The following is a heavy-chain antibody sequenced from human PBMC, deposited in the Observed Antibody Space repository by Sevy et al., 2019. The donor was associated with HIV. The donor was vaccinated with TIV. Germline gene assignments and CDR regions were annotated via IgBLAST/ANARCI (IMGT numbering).Heavy chain of an antibody. J-gene: IGHJ4*02. CDR3: AKDYSAGITFVRGAYRARGDYFDY. Sequence: GGSLRLSCVTSGFTFRTSGMHWVRQSPGKGLEWVAIISYDEAHKNFADSVRGRFSISNDNSKNTLYLQMSSLKTEDTAVYYCAKDYSAGITFVRGAYRARGDYFDYWGQGTQVTVSS. CDR1: GFTFRTSG. CDR2: ISYDEAHK. V-gene: IGHV3-30*18. D-gene: IGHD3-10*01.